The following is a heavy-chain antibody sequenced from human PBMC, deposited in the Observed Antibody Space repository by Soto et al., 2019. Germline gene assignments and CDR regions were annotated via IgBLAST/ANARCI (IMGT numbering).Heavy chain of an antibody. D-gene: IGHD1-26*01. CDR2: ISGSGGST. CDR1: GFTFSSYA. CDR3: ARRGRGSHYDY. Sequence: EVQLLESGGGLVQPGGSLRLSCAASGFTFSSYAMRWVRQAPGKGLEWVSAISGSGGSTYYADSVKGRFTISRDNSKNALCLQMSSLRAEDAAVYYCARRGRGSHYDYWGQGTLVTVSS. V-gene: IGHV3-23*01. J-gene: IGHJ4*02.